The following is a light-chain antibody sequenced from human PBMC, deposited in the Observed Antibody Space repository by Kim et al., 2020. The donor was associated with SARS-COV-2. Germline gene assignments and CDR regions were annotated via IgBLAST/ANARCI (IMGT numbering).Light chain of an antibody. V-gene: IGKV3-20*01. Sequence: PGETATLSCRASQRVRSSYLAWYQQKPGQAPRLLIYGASSRATGIPDRFSGSGSGTDFTLTISRLEPEDFAVYYCQQYGSSPPLTFGGGTKVDIK. J-gene: IGKJ4*01. CDR3: QQYGSSPPLT. CDR2: GAS. CDR1: QRVRSSY.